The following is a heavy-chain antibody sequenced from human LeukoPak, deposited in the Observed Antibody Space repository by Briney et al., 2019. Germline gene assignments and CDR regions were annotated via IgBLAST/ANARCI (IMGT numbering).Heavy chain of an antibody. CDR3: ARESGSKYQLLYVHYYYYMDV. D-gene: IGHD2-2*02. Sequence: SVEVSCKASGGTFSSYAISWVRQAPGQGLEWMGGIIPIFGTANYAQKFQGRVTITADESTSTAYMELSSLRSEDTAVYYCARESGSKYQLLYVHYYYYMDVWGKGTTVTVSS. CDR2: IIPIFGTA. V-gene: IGHV1-69*13. CDR1: GGTFSSYA. J-gene: IGHJ6*03.